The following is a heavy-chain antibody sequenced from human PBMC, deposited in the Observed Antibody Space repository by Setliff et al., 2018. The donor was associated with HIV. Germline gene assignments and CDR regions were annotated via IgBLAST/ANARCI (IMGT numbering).Heavy chain of an antibody. J-gene: IGHJ4*02. CDR3: AREYHIASMDTRLANYFDS. V-gene: IGHV1-46*01. CDR1: GYTFTSYF. D-gene: IGHD5-18*01. CDR2: INPNDGAT. Sequence: GASVKVSCKASGYTFTSYFLHWVRQAPGQGLEWMGIINPNDGATTYAQKFEGRVTMTSDTSTNTVYMELSSLRSEDTAVYNCAREYHIASMDTRLANYFDSWGQGTLVTVSS.